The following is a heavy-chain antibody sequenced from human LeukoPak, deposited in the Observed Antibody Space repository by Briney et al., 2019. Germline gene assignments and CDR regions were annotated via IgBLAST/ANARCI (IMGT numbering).Heavy chain of an antibody. CDR3: AVNSTKPTFDI. J-gene: IGHJ3*02. D-gene: IGHD1-1*01. V-gene: IGHV4-59*08. CDR2: IYYSGGT. Sequence: SETLSLTCTVSGGSMSPFYWSWIRQSPGKGLEWIGSIYYSGGTNYNPSLKSRVTISVDTSKNQFSLELSSVTAADTAVYYCAVNSTKPTFDIWGQGTMVTVSS. CDR1: GGSMSPFY.